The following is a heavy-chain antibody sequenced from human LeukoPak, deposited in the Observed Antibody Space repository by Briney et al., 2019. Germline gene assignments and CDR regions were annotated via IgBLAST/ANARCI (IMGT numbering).Heavy chain of an antibody. J-gene: IGHJ3*02. V-gene: IGHV3-48*03. D-gene: IGHD2/OR15-2a*01. CDR2: ISSGGSTI. CDR3: ARDSIVNGAFDI. CDR1: GFNLSSYE. Sequence: GGSLRLSCAASGFNLSSYEMIWVRQAPGKELQRVSYISSGGSTIYYADSVKGRFTISRYNARNSLYLQMNNLRAEDTAFYYCARDSIVNGAFDIWGQGTMVTVSS.